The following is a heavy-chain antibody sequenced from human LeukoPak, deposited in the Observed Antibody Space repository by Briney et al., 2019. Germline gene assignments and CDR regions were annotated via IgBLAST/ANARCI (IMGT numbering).Heavy chain of an antibody. Sequence: GGSLRLSCAASGFTFSSYWMHWVRQAPGKGLVWVSRIKSDGSTRYADSVKGRFTISRDNAKNTVSLQMNSLRAEDTGVYYCARAPSEIGGYYPEYFRHWGQGTQVTVSP. CDR1: GFTFSSYW. CDR3: ARAPSEIGGYYPEYFRH. CDR2: IKSDGST. D-gene: IGHD3-22*01. J-gene: IGHJ1*01. V-gene: IGHV3-74*01.